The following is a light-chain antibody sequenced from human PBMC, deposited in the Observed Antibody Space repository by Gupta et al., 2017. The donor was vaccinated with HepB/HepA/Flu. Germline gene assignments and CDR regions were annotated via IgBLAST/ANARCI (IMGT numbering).Light chain of an antibody. Sequence: EIVLTQSPGTLSLSPGERATLSCGASQSVTNNYLAWYQQKPGQTPRLLIYGASSRATDIPDRFSGSGSGTDFTLTITRLEPEDFAVYYCQQYGNSIPESFGQGTNLEIK. V-gene: IGKV3-20*01. J-gene: IGKJ2*03. CDR2: GAS. CDR3: QQYGNSIPES. CDR1: QSVTNNY.